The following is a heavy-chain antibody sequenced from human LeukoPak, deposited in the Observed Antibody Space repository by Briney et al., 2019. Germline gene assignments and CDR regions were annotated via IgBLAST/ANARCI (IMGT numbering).Heavy chain of an antibody. D-gene: IGHD3-9*01. V-gene: IGHV3-23*01. CDR3: AKDYYDILTGQYDY. CDR1: GFTFSSYA. CDR2: ISGSGGST. J-gene: IGHJ4*02. Sequence: GGSLRLSCAASGFTFSSYAMSWVRQAPGKGLEWVSAISGSGGSTYYADSVKGRFTISRDNSKNTLYLQMNSLRAEDAAVYYCAKDYYDILTGQYDYWGQGTLVTVSS.